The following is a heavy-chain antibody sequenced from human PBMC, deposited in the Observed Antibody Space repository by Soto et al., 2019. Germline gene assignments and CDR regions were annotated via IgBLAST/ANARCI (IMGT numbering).Heavy chain of an antibody. CDR3: AKRYSSVWGHDAFDI. Sequence: QVQLVESGGGVVQPGRSLRLSCAASGFTFSSYGMHWVRQAPGKGLEWVAVISYDGSNKYYADSVKGRFTISRDNSKNTLYLQMNSPRAEDTAVYYCAKRYSSVWGHDAFDIWGQGTMVTVSS. CDR2: ISYDGSNK. CDR1: GFTFSSYG. V-gene: IGHV3-30*18. D-gene: IGHD6-19*01. J-gene: IGHJ3*02.